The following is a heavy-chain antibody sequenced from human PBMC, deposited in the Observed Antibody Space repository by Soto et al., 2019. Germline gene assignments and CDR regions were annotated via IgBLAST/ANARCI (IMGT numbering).Heavy chain of an antibody. D-gene: IGHD6-13*01. J-gene: IGHJ5*02. Sequence: SETLSLTCTFSGCSISSSSYYWGWIRQPPGKGLEWIGSIYYSGSTYYNPSLKSRVTISVDTSKNQFSLKLSSVTAADTAVYYCARPIAAASKWFDPWGQGTLVTVS. CDR3: ARPIAAASKWFDP. CDR1: GCSISSSSYY. CDR2: IYYSGST. V-gene: IGHV4-39*01.